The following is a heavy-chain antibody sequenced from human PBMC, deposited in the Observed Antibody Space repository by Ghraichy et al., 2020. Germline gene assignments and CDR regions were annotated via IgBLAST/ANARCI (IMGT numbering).Heavy chain of an antibody. Sequence: SETLSLTCTVSGGSIISYYWQWIRQTPGKGLEWIGYIFYSGTTNYNPSLKSRVTISVDTSKNQFSLKLTSVTAADTAVYYCARDPSGYYSVGMDVWGQGTTVTVSS. CDR3: ARDPSGYYSVGMDV. J-gene: IGHJ6*02. CDR1: GGSIISYY. CDR2: IFYSGTT. D-gene: IGHD5-12*01. V-gene: IGHV4-59*01.